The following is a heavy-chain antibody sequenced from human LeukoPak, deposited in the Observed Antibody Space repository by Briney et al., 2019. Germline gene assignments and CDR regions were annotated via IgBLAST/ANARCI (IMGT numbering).Heavy chain of an antibody. CDR2: INHSGST. Sequence: SETLSLTCAVYGGSFSGYYWSWIRQPPGKGLEWIGEINHSGSTNYNPSLKSRVTISVDTSKNQFSLKLSSVTAADTAVYYCARGILDSYGQYYFDYWGQGTLVTVSS. D-gene: IGHD5-18*01. J-gene: IGHJ4*02. CDR1: GGSFSGYY. CDR3: ARGILDSYGQYYFDY. V-gene: IGHV4-34*01.